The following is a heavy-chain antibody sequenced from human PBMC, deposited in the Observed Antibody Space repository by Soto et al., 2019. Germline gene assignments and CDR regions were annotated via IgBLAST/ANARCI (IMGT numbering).Heavy chain of an antibody. CDR3: ARGRLAGGGNSRYYFDY. J-gene: IGHJ4*02. D-gene: IGHD2-21*02. Sequence: ASVKVSCKASGYTFTGYYMHWVRQAPGQGLEWMGWINPNSGGTNYAQKFQGWVTMTRDTSISTAYMELSRLRSDDTAVYYCARGRLAGGGNSRYYFDYWGPGILVTVSS. CDR2: INPNSGGT. CDR1: GYTFTGYY. V-gene: IGHV1-2*04.